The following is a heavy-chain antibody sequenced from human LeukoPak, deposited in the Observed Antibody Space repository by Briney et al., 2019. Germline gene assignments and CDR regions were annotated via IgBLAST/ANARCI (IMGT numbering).Heavy chain of an antibody. J-gene: IGHJ4*02. CDR2: IWYDGSNK. Sequence: GGSLILPCAASGFTFSSYAMHWVRQAPGKGLEWVAIIWYDGSNKYYADSVKGRFTISRDNSKSTLYLQMNSLRAEDTALYYCAAGDRNGWYFDYWGQGTLVTVSS. CDR1: GFTFSSYA. D-gene: IGHD6-19*01. V-gene: IGHV3-33*01. CDR3: AAGDRNGWYFDY.